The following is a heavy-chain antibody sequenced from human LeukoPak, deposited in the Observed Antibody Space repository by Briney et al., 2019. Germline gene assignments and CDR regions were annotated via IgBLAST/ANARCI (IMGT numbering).Heavy chain of an antibody. CDR1: GGSISSGGYS. Sequence: PSQTLSLTCAVSGGSISSGGYSWSWIRQPPGKGLEWIGYIYHSGSTYYNPSLKSRVTISVDRSKNQFSLKLSSVTAADTAVYYCVREGSSSYYNWFDPWGQGTLVTVSS. V-gene: IGHV4-30-2*01. CDR3: VREGSSSYYNWFDP. D-gene: IGHD6-13*01. J-gene: IGHJ5*02. CDR2: IYHSGST.